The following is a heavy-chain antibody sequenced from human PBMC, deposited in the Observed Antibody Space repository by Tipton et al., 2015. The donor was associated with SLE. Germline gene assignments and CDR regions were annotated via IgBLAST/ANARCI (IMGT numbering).Heavy chain of an antibody. CDR3: AREGMAPSLNY. CDR1: GGTFNSHA. J-gene: IGHJ4*02. CDR2: IIPIFGTP. V-gene: IGHV1-69*01. D-gene: IGHD5-24*01. Sequence: QSGAEVKKPGSSVKVSCEASGGTFNSHAITWVRQSPGQGLEWMGAIIPIFGTPAYAQRFQGRVTISADASTSTVYMELSSLRSDDTAVYYCAREGMAPSLNYWGQGTQVTVSS.